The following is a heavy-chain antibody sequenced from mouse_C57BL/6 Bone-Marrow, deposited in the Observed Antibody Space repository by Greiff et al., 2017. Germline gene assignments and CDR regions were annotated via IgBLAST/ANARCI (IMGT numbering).Heavy chain of an antibody. CDR1: GYTFTTYP. CDR3: ARGGNYGGYYFDY. V-gene: IGHV1-47*01. Sequence: QVQLQQSGAELVKPGASVKMSCKASGYTFTTYPIEWMKQNHGKSLEWIGNFHPYNDDTKYNEKFKCKATLTVEKSSSTIYLELRLLTSDDSAVYYCARGGNYGGYYFDYWGQGTTLTVSS. D-gene: IGHD2-1*01. CDR2: FHPYNDDT. J-gene: IGHJ2*01.